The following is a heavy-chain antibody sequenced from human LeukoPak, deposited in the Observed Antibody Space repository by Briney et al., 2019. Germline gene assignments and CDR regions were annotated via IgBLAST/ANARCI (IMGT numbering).Heavy chain of an antibody. V-gene: IGHV4-34*01. J-gene: IGHJ3*02. CDR1: GGSFSGYY. CDR2: INHSGST. D-gene: IGHD6-19*01. Sequence: SETLSLTCAVYGGSFSGYYWSWIRQPPGKGLEWIGEINHSGSTNYNPSLKSRVTISVDTSKNQFSLKLSSVTAADTAVYYCARRHSSGWYKGLTAFDIWGQGTMVTVSS. CDR3: ARRHSSGWYKGLTAFDI.